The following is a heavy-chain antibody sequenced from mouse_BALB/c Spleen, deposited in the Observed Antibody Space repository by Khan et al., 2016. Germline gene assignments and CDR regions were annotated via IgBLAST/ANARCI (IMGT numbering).Heavy chain of an antibody. Sequence: QIQLVQSGPELKKPGETVKISCKASGYTFTNYGMNWVNQAPGKGLKWMGWINTYTGEPTYADDFKGRLAFPLETSASTAYLQIKNLQNEALATYFCACEGGTTVDPGGYFDVWGAGTPVTVSS. V-gene: IGHV9-1*02. CDR3: ACEGGTTVDPGGYFDV. D-gene: IGHD1-1*01. CDR1: GYTFTNYG. J-gene: IGHJ1*01. CDR2: INTYTGEP.